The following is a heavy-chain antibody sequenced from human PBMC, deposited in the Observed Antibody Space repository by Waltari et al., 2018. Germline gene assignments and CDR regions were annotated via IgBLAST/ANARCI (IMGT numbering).Heavy chain of an antibody. CDR3: AKDSGGGVVAPKGTGYFDY. V-gene: IGHV3-43D*03. CDR2: ITWDGGST. J-gene: IGHJ4*02. Sequence: EVQLVESGGVVVQPGGSLRLSCAASGLTLDDYAMHWVRQAPGKGLDWVSTITWDGGSTYYADSVKGRFTISRDNSKNSLYLQMNSLRAEDTALYYCAKDSGGGVVAPKGTGYFDYWGQGTLVTVSS. D-gene: IGHD2-15*01. CDR1: GLTLDDYA.